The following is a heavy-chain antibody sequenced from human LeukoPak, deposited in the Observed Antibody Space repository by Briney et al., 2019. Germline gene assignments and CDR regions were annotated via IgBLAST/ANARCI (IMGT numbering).Heavy chain of an antibody. CDR2: INPNSGGT. CDR1: GYTFTSNH. Sequence: ASVKVSCKASGYTFTSNHINWVRQAPGQGLEWMGWINPNSGGTNYAQKFQGRVTMTRDTSISTAYMELSRLRSDDTAVYYCARDISGSESYWGQGTLVTVSS. D-gene: IGHD1-26*01. V-gene: IGHV1-2*02. J-gene: IGHJ4*02. CDR3: ARDISGSESY.